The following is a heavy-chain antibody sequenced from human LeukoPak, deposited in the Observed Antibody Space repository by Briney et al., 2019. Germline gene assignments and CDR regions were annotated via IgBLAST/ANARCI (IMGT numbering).Heavy chain of an antibody. J-gene: IGHJ4*02. V-gene: IGHV4-39*07. D-gene: IGHD2-2*01. Sequence: SETLSLTCTVSGGSISSSSHYWGWIRQPPGKGLEWIGSIYYSGSTYYNPSLKSRVTISVDTSKNQFSLKLSSVTAADTAVYYCARSPRVGYCSSTSCYRGYFDYWGQGTLVTVSS. CDR2: IYYSGST. CDR1: GGSISSSSHY. CDR3: ARSPRVGYCSSTSCYRGYFDY.